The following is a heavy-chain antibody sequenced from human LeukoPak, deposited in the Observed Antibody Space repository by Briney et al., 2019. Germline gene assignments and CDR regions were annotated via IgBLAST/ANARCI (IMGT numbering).Heavy chain of an antibody. CDR3: ARVCRNRWGDNDY. Sequence: GRCLRLSCAASGFSFSSYEMNWVRQAPGRGRWCVSYISISGRTIYYTDSVKGRFTISRDNDKNSLYLQMNSLRAEDTAVYDCARVCRNRWGDNDYWGQGNLVPVSS. J-gene: IGHJ4*02. CDR1: GFSFSSYE. CDR2: ISISGRTI. D-gene: IGHD1-14*01. V-gene: IGHV3-48*03.